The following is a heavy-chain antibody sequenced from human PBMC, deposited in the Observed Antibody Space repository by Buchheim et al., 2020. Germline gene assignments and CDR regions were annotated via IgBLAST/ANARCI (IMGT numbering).Heavy chain of an antibody. J-gene: IGHJ4*02. CDR3: ARHRTVTGSSLSDY. CDR2: IGHTGDT. D-gene: IGHD1-26*01. V-gene: IGHV4-39*01. Sequence: QVQLQESGPGLVKPSQTLSLTCTVSGGSISSGSYYWGWIRQSPGKGLEWIAIIGHTGDTYYNPSLQSRVNISVDTSKNQFSLKLSSVTAADTAVYYCARHRTVTGSSLSDYWGQGTL. CDR1: GGSISSGSYY.